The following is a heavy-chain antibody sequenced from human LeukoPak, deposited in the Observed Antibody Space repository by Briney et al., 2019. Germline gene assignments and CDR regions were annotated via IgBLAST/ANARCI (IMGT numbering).Heavy chain of an antibody. CDR2: IYYSGST. D-gene: IGHD6-19*01. V-gene: IGHV4-59*01. CDR1: GGSISSYY. J-gene: IGHJ5*02. CDR3: AREGVAGNYRFDP. Sequence: SETLSLTCTVSGGSISSYYWSWIRQPPGKGLEWIGYIYYSGSTNYNPSLKSRVTISVDTSKNQFSPKLSSVTAADTAVYYCAREGVAGNYRFDPWGQGTLVTVSS.